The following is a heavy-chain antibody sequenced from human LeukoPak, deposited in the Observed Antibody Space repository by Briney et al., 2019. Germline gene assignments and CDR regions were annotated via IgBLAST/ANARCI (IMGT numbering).Heavy chain of an antibody. Sequence: SETLSLTCAVSGYSISSGHYWGWIRQPPGKGLEWIGSIYHSGGTYYNPSLKSRVTISVDTSKNQFSLKMKSVTAADTAVYYCAGLTPAVDYCSQGTLVTVSS. V-gene: IGHV4-38-2*01. CDR2: IYHSGGT. J-gene: IGHJ4*02. CDR1: GYSISSGHY. CDR3: AGLTPAVDY.